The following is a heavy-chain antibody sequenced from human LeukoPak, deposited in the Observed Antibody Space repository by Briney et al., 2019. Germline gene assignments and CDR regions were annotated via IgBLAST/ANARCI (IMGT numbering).Heavy chain of an antibody. V-gene: IGHV3-33*06. J-gene: IGHJ4*02. Sequence: PGGSLRLSCAASGFTFSSYGMHWVRQAPGKGLEWVAVIWYDGSNKCHADSVKGRFTISRDNSKNTLYLQVNSLRAEDTAVYYCAKEAIAVSGYGPTTFDYWGQGTLVAVSS. CDR3: AKEAIAVSGYGPTTFDY. CDR2: IWYDGSNK. D-gene: IGHD6-19*01. CDR1: GFTFSSYG.